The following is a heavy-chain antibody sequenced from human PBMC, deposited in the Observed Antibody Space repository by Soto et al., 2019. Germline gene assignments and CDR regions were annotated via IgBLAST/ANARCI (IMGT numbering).Heavy chain of an antibody. Sequence: EVQLLESGGGLVQPGGSLRLSCAASGFTFSSYAMSWVRQAPGKGLEWVSAISGSGGSTYYADSVKGRFTISRDTSKNPLYLHVNSLRAEVTAVYYCAKAAMATAEPGYYFDYWGQGTLVTVSS. CDR3: AKAAMATAEPGYYFDY. D-gene: IGHD5-18*01. J-gene: IGHJ4*02. CDR2: ISGSGGST. V-gene: IGHV3-23*01. CDR1: GFTFSSYA.